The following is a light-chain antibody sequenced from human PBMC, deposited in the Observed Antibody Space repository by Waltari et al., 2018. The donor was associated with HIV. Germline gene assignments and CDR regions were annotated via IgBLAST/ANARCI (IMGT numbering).Light chain of an antibody. Sequence: DIQMTQSRSSLSASIGDSVTISCRASQGVSKNLAWLQQKPVKAPKSLIYAASSLHSGVPSKFCGSGSGTDFTLTISGLQPEDFATYYCQQYDDFPLTFGGGTRVEIK. CDR2: AAS. CDR3: QQYDDFPLT. CDR1: QGVSKN. V-gene: IGKV1-16*02. J-gene: IGKJ4*01.